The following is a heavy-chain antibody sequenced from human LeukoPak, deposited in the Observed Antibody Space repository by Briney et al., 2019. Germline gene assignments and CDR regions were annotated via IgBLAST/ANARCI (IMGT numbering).Heavy chain of an antibody. J-gene: IGHJ4*02. D-gene: IGHD4-11*01. Sequence: PSETLSLTCAVYGGSFSGYYWSWIRQPPGKGLEWIGEINHSGSTNYNPSLKSRVTISVDTSKNQFSLKLSSVTAADTAVYYCARGGGYDYRKPRDYWGQGTLVTVSS. CDR3: ARGGGYDYRKPRDY. CDR2: INHSGST. CDR1: GGSFSGYY. V-gene: IGHV4-34*01.